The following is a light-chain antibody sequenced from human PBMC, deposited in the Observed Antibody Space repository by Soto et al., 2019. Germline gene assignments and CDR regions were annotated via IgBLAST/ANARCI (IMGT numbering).Light chain of an antibody. CDR2: EGS. Sequence: QSALTKPASVTGSPGQSITISCTRTSSDVGSYNLVSWYQQHPGKAPKLMIYEGSQRPSGVSNRFSGSKSGNTASLTISGLQAEDEADYYCCSYAGSSTYVFGTGTKVTVL. V-gene: IGLV2-23*01. CDR1: SSDVGSYNL. J-gene: IGLJ1*01. CDR3: CSYAGSSTYV.